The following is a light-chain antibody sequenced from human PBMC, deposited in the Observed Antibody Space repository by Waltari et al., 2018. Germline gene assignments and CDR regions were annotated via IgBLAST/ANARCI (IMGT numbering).Light chain of an antibody. CDR1: QGISSY. V-gene: IGKV1-8*01. CDR3: QQYNTYPWT. J-gene: IGKJ1*01. CDR2: AAS. Sequence: AIRITQSPSSLSASTGDRVTITCRASQGISSYLAWYQQKPGKAPKFLIYAASTLQSGVPSRFSGSGSGTDFTLTISSLQPDDFAAYYCQQYNTYPWTFGQGTKVEIK.